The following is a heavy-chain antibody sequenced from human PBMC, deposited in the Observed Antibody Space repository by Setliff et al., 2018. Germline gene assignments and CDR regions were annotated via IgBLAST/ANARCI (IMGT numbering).Heavy chain of an antibody. D-gene: IGHD1-1*01. CDR3: VREGYSEYFQD. J-gene: IGHJ1*01. Sequence: PSETLSLTCNVSGASVSSHYWDWIRQPPGKGLEWIGFISYSGITTYNMSLKSRVSISVDTSKNQLSLTLSSVTAADTAVYYCVREGYSEYFQDWGRGTLVTVSS. CDR1: GASVSSHY. V-gene: IGHV4-59*02. CDR2: ISYSGIT.